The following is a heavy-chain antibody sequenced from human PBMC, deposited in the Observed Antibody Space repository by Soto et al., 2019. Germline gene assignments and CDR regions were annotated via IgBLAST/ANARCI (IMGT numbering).Heavy chain of an antibody. J-gene: IGHJ6*02. CDR2: IYYSGTT. CDR1: GGSIIDYY. V-gene: IGHV4-59*08. D-gene: IGHD1-26*01. Sequence: PSETLSLTCTVSGGSIIDYYWSWIRQPPGKGLEWIGYIYYSGTTDYSPSLKGRVTISVDTSKNQFSLKLSSVTAADSAIYYCARQSGGYYYYGMDVWGQGTTVTVSS. CDR3: ARQSGGYYYYGMDV.